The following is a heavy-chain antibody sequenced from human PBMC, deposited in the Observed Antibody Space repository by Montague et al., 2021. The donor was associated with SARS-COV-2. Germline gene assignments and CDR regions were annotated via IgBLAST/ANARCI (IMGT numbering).Heavy chain of an antibody. CDR2: INSDGSST. V-gene: IGHV3-74*01. Sequence: SLRLSCAASGFTFSSYWMHWVRQAPGKGLVWVSRINSDGSSTSYADSVKGRFTISRDNAKNTLYLQMNSLRAEDTAVYYCARDQPIVVVPGAIRGYYYYGMDVWGQGTTVTVSS. CDR3: ARDQPIVVVPGAIRGYYYYGMDV. D-gene: IGHD2-2*02. J-gene: IGHJ6*02. CDR1: GFTFSSYW.